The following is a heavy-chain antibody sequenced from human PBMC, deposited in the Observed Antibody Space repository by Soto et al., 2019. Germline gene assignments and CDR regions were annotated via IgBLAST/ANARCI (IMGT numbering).Heavy chain of an antibody. J-gene: IGHJ4*02. D-gene: IGHD3-22*01. V-gene: IGHV1-69*06. Sequence: SVKVSCKASGGTFSSYAISWVRQAPGQGLEWMGGIIPIFGTANYAQKFQGRVTITADKSTSTAYMELSSLRSEDTAVYYCARGRSSGYNNAVDYWGQGTLVTVSS. CDR1: GGTFSSYA. CDR3: ARGRSSGYNNAVDY. CDR2: IIPIFGTA.